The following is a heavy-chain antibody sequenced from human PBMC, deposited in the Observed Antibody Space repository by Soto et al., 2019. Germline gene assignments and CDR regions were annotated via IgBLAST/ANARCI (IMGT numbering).Heavy chain of an antibody. J-gene: IGHJ6*02. V-gene: IGHV3-30*18. D-gene: IGHD3-3*01. CDR2: ISYDGSNK. Sequence: XLRLSCAASGFTCSIYGMHWVRQAPGKGLEWVAVISYDGSNKYYADSVKGRFTISRDNSKNTLYLQMNSLRAEDTAVYYCAKDRGEGVGTIFGVVIQNYYYYYGMDVWGQGTTVTVPS. CDR1: GFTCSIYG. CDR3: AKDRGEGVGTIFGVVIQNYYYYYGMDV.